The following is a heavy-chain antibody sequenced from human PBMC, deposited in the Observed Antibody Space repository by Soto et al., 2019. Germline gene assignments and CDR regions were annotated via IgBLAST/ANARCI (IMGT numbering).Heavy chain of an antibody. V-gene: IGHV5-51*01. CDR2: TYPGDSST. D-gene: IGHD3-22*01. CDR1: GFAFSNYW. Sequence: PGESLKISCKTSGFAFSNYWVGWVRQMPGKGVEWMGITYPGDSSTKYSPSFQGHVTISSDKSTNTAYLQWSSLRASDTAIYFCAASPRHDTDPLLHYWGQGTLVTVSS. CDR3: AASPRHDTDPLLHY. J-gene: IGHJ4*02.